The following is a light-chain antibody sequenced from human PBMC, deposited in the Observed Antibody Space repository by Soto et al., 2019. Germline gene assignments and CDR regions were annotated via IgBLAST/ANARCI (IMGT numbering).Light chain of an antibody. J-gene: IGLJ2*01. Sequence: QSVLTQPPSVSAAPGQKVTISCSGSSSNIENNYVSWYKQLPGAAPKLLIYYNTERPSGIPYRFSGSKSGTSATLGITGLQTGDEGNYYCGTWDGSLSAGVFGGGTKVTVL. CDR1: SSNIENNY. V-gene: IGLV1-51*01. CDR3: GTWDGSLSAGV. CDR2: YNT.